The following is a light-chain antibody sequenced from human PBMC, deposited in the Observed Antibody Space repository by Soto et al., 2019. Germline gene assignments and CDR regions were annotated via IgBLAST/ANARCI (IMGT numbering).Light chain of an antibody. Sequence: QSVLTQPASVSGSPGQSITISCTGTSSDVGGYNSVSWYQQHPGKVPKIMIYDVSIRPSGVPDRFSSSKSGNTASLTISGLQAEDEADYYCSSYTSISALVFGTGTKLTVL. V-gene: IGLV2-14*01. CDR1: SSDVGGYNS. CDR3: SSYTSISALV. J-gene: IGLJ1*01. CDR2: DVS.